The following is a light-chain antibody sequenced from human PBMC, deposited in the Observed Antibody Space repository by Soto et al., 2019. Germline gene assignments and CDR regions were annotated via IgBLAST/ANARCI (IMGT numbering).Light chain of an antibody. CDR2: SNN. V-gene: IGLV1-44*01. CDR1: SSNIGRNP. CDR3: AAWDDSLNGPV. Sequence: QSVLTQPPSASGTPGQRVTFSCSGSSSNIGRNPVNWYQQLPGTAPKLLIYSNNQRPSGVPDRFSGSKSGTSASLAISGLQSEDEADCYCAAWDDSLNGPVFGGGTKVTVL. J-gene: IGLJ2*01.